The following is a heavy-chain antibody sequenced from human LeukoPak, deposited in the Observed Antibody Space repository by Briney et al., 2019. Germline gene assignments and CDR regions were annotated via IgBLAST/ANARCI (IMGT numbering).Heavy chain of an antibody. V-gene: IGHV4-34*01. CDR1: GGSFSGYY. D-gene: IGHD6-13*01. CDR2: INHSGST. CDR3: ARKQQLGNDYGDYFDY. J-gene: IGHJ4*02. Sequence: PSETLSLTCAVYGGSFSGYYWSWIRQPPGKGLEWIGEINHSGSTNYNPSLKSRVTISVDTSKNQFSLKLSSVTAADTALYYCARKQQLGNDYGDYFDYWGQGTLVTVSS.